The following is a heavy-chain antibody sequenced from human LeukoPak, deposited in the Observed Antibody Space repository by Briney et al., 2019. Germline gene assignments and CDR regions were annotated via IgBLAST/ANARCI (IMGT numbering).Heavy chain of an antibody. V-gene: IGHV1-69*06. CDR2: IIPIFGTA. D-gene: IGHD1/OR15-1a*01. CDR1: GGTFSSYA. Sequence: EASVKVSCKASGGTFSSYAISWVRQAPGQGLEWMGGIIPIFGTANYAQKFQGRVTITADKSTSTAYMELSSLRSEDTAVYYCARGPPVSGRYNWNIAYDYWGQGTLVTVSS. CDR3: ARGPPVSGRYNWNIAYDY. J-gene: IGHJ4*02.